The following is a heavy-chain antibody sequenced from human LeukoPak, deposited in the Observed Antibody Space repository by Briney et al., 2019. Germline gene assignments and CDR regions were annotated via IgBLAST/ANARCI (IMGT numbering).Heavy chain of an antibody. V-gene: IGHV3-23*01. CDR2: ISGSDNST. CDR3: ARAGMVRGALDY. Sequence: GGSLRLSCAASGFTFSTYGMSWVRQAPGKGLDWVSSISGSDNSTYYANSVKGRFTISRDNSKNTLYLQMNSLRAEDTAVYYCARAGMVRGALDYWGQGTLVTVSS. D-gene: IGHD3-10*01. J-gene: IGHJ4*02. CDR1: GFTFSTYG.